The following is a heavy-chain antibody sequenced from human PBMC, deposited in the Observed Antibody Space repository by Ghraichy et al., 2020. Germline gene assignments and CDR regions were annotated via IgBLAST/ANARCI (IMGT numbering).Heavy chain of an antibody. CDR2: IRSDGSET. CDR3: VRDGPPYALDY. V-gene: IGHV3-30*02. Sequence: GGSLRLSCATSGFTFRTSGMHWVRQAPGKGLELAAFIRSDGSETHYVSSVKGRFTISRDNSKDTVYLQMNSRTVEDTAPYYCVRDGPPYALDYWGQGTLVTVS. D-gene: IGHD2-2*01. J-gene: IGHJ4*02. CDR1: GFTFRTSG.